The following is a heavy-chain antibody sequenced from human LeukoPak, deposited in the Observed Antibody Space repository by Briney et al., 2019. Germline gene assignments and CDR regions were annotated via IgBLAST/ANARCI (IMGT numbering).Heavy chain of an antibody. CDR1: GFTFSSYA. J-gene: IGHJ4*02. CDR3: AREEDSSGFDDY. CDR2: ISSNGHYI. D-gene: IGHD6-19*01. V-gene: IGHV3-21*01. Sequence: PGGSLRLSCAASGFTFSSYAMSWVRQAPGKGLEWVSSISSNGHYIYYAASLKGRFTVSRDNAKNSLYLQMDSLRVEDTAVYYCAREEDSSGFDDYWGQGTLVTVSS.